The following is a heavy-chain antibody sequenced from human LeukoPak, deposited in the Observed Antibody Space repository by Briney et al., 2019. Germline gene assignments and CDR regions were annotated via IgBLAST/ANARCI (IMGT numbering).Heavy chain of an antibody. CDR2: ISSSDAYT. D-gene: IGHD6-6*01. Sequence: GGSLRLSCAASGFTFSDYYMSWIRQAPGKGLEWVSYISSSDAYTNYADSVKGRFTISRDNAKNSLYLQMNSLRAEDTAVYYCASFEYSSSSDFDYWGQGTLVTVSS. CDR1: GFTFSDYY. J-gene: IGHJ4*02. CDR3: ASFEYSSSSDFDY. V-gene: IGHV3-11*06.